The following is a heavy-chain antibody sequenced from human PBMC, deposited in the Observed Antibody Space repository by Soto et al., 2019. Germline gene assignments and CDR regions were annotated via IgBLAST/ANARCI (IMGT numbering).Heavy chain of an antibody. V-gene: IGHV1-8*01. Sequence: ASVKVSCKASGYTFTSYDINWVRQATGQGLEWMGWMNPNSGNTGYAQKFQGRVTMTRNTSISTAYMELSSLRSEDTAVYYCATHFLIASDAFDIWGQGTMVTVSS. CDR2: MNPNSGNT. D-gene: IGHD6-13*01. J-gene: IGHJ3*02. CDR3: ATHFLIASDAFDI. CDR1: GYTFTSYD.